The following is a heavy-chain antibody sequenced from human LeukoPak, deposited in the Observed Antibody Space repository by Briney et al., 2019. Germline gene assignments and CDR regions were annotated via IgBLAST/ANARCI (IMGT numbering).Heavy chain of an antibody. CDR2: IYYSGST. V-gene: IGHV4-59*12. J-gene: IGHJ4*02. D-gene: IGHD3-16*01. Sequence: SETLSLTCTVSGGSISSYYWSWIRQPPGKGLEWIGYIYYSGSTNYNPSLKSRVTISVDTSKNQFSLKLSSVTAADTAVYYCARTGYDYVWGSYPLRSWGQGTLVTVSS. CDR1: GGSISSYY. CDR3: ARTGYDYVWGSYPLRS.